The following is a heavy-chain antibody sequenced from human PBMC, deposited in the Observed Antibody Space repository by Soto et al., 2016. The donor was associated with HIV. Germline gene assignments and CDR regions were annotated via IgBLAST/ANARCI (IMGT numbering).Heavy chain of an antibody. CDR3: PITRLAATPAHLTY. V-gene: IGHV4-59*12. D-gene: IGHD2-15*01. J-gene: IGHJ4*02. CDR2: IYYNGTT. Sequence: QVQLQESGPGLVKPSETLSLTCTVSGASISFYYWSWIRQSPGKGLEWIGNIYYNGTTNFNPSLKNRLSLSIRTSKNQFSLRLTSVTAADAAIYYCPITRLAATPAHLTYWGQGVLVTVSS. CDR1: GASISFYY.